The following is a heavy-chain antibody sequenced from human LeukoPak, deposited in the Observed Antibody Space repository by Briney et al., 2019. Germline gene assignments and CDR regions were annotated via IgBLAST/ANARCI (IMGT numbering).Heavy chain of an antibody. Sequence: GGSLRLSCAASGFTFSSYWMSWVRQAPGKGLEWVANIKQDRSEKYYVDSVKGRFTISRDNAKNSLYLQMNSLRAEDTAVYYCARDPVYSSGWDYFDYWCQGTLVTVSS. J-gene: IGHJ4*02. V-gene: IGHV3-7*01. D-gene: IGHD6-19*01. CDR2: IKQDRSEK. CDR1: GFTFSSYW. CDR3: ARDPVYSSGWDYFDY.